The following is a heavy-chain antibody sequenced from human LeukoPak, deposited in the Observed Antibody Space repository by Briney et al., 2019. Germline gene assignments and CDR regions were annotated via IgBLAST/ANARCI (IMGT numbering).Heavy chain of an antibody. V-gene: IGHV4-34*01. Sequence: SETLSLTCAVHGGSFSGYYWSWIRQPPGKGLEWIGEINHSGSTNYNPSLKSRVTISVDTSKNQFSLKLSSVTAADTAVYYCARGGNVVVPAATGTQPWGQGTLVTVSS. CDR2: INHSGST. CDR3: ARGGNVVVPAATGTQP. D-gene: IGHD2-2*01. J-gene: IGHJ5*02. CDR1: GGSFSGYY.